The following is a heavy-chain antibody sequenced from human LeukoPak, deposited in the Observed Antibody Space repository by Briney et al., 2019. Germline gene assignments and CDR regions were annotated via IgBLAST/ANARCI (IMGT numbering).Heavy chain of an antibody. CDR2: ISYDGSNK. J-gene: IGHJ2*01. Sequence: GGSLRLSCAASGFTFSSYAMHWVRQAPGKGLEWVAVISYDGSNKYYADSVKGRFTISRDNSKNTLYLQMNSLRAEDTAMYYCARISGGDGIWYLDLWGRGTLVTVSS. V-gene: IGHV3-30*04. D-gene: IGHD2-15*01. CDR1: GFTFSSYA. CDR3: ARISGGDGIWYLDL.